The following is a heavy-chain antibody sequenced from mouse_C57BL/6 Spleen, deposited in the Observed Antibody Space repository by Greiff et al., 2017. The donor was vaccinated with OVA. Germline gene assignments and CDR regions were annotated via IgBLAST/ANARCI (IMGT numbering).Heavy chain of an antibody. CDR3: TRSPKFITTVVARYFDV. J-gene: IGHJ1*03. D-gene: IGHD1-1*01. CDR2: IDPETGGT. Sequence: VQLKESGAELVRPGASVTLSCKASGYTFTDYEMHWVKQTPVHGLEWIGAIDPETGGTAYNQKFKGKAILTADKSSSTAYMELRSLTSEDSAVYYCTRSPKFITTVVARYFDVWGTGTTVTVSS. V-gene: IGHV1-15*01. CDR1: GYTFTDYE.